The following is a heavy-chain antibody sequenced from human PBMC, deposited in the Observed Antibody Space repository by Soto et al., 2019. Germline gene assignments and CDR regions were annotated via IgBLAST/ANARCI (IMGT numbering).Heavy chain of an antibody. J-gene: IGHJ6*02. CDR3: ARVGGYYYYGMDV. D-gene: IGHD2-15*01. V-gene: IGHV4-31*03. CDR2: IYYSGST. CDR1: GGSISSGGYY. Sequence: PSETLSLTCTVSGGSISSGGYYWSWIRQHPGKGLEWIGHIYYSGSTYYNPSLKSRVTISVDTSKNQFSLKLSSVTAADTAVYYCARVGGYYYYGMDVWGQGTTVTVSS.